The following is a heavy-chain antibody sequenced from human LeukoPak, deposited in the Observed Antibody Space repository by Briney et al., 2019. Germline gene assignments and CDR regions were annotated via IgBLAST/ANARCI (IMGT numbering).Heavy chain of an antibody. Sequence: GGSLRLSCAASGFTFGSYSMTWVRQAPGKGLEWLSYISSSGHTTYYADSVKGRFTISRDNAENSLYLQMNSLTDEDTAVYYCARGALPSRHDFWGGYYRNLHYLDYWGQGTLVTVSS. CDR3: ARGALPSRHDFWGGYYRNLHYLDY. CDR2: ISSSGHTT. CDR1: GFTFGSYS. V-gene: IGHV3-48*02. D-gene: IGHD3-3*01. J-gene: IGHJ4*02.